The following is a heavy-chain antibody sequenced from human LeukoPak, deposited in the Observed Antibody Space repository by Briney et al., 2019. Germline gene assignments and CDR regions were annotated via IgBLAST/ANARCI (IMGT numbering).Heavy chain of an antibody. CDR3: ARVYYSSSYDYWYFDL. CDR2: IRHSGTT. Sequence: SETLSLTCTVSGDSISSGYYWGWIRQPPGKGLEWIGTIRHSGTTYYNPSLKSRVTISIDSSKNQFSLKLTSVTAADTAVYYCARVYYSSSYDYWYFDLWGRGTLVTVSS. D-gene: IGHD6-13*01. CDR1: GDSISSGYY. V-gene: IGHV4-38-2*02. J-gene: IGHJ2*01.